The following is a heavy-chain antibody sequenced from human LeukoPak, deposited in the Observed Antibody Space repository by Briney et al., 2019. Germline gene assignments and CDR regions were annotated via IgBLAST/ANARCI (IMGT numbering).Heavy chain of an antibody. CDR3: ARDTAGRLATYYYGSGSLD. Sequence: GGSLRLSCAASGFTFSSYGMSWVRQAPGKGLVWVSRINSDGSSTSYADSVKGRFTISRDNAKNSLYLQMNSLRAEDTAVYYCARDTAGRLATYYYGSGSLDWGQGTLVTVSS. D-gene: IGHD3-10*01. CDR2: INSDGSST. V-gene: IGHV3-74*01. CDR1: GFTFSSYG. J-gene: IGHJ4*02.